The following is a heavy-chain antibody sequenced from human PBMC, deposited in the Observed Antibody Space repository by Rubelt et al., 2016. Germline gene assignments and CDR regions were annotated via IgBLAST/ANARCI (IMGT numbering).Heavy chain of an antibody. CDR1: GFTFSSYS. CDR3: ARDRRDYSSDWYYFDS. V-gene: IGHV3-21*01. CDR2: ISSSSSYI. D-gene: IGHD6-19*01. Sequence: VQPGRSLRLSCAASGFTFSSYSMNWVRQAPGKGLEWVSSISSSSSYIYYADSVKGRFTISRDNAKNSLYLQMNSLRAEDTAVYYCARDRRDYSSDWYYFDSWGQGTLVTVSS. J-gene: IGHJ4*02.